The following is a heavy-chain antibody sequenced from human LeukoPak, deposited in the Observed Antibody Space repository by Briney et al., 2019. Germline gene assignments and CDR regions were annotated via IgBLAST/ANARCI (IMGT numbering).Heavy chain of an antibody. CDR1: GFTFSSYE. Sequence: GGSLRLSCAASGFTFSSYEMKWVRQAPGKGLEWVSYISRSGSTIYYADSVKGRFTISRDNAKNSLYLQMNSLRAEDTAVYYCARNGYCSSTSCYPVYYFDYWGQGTLVTVSS. CDR2: ISRSGSTI. V-gene: IGHV3-48*03. D-gene: IGHD2-2*01. CDR3: ARNGYCSSTSCYPVYYFDY. J-gene: IGHJ4*02.